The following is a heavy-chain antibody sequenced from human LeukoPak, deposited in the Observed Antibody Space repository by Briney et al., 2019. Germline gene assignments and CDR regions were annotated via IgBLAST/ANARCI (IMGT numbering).Heavy chain of an antibody. Sequence: NPSETLSLTCAVYGGSFSGYYWSWIRQPPGKGLEWIGEINHSGSTNYNPSLKSRVTISVDMSKNQFSLKLNSVTAADTAVYYCARTTEEYYGSGKFRKYYSYYYYMDVWGKGTTVTVSS. CDR3: ARTTEEYYGSGKFRKYYSYYYYMDV. CDR2: INHSGST. J-gene: IGHJ6*03. D-gene: IGHD3-10*01. CDR1: GGSFSGYY. V-gene: IGHV4-34*01.